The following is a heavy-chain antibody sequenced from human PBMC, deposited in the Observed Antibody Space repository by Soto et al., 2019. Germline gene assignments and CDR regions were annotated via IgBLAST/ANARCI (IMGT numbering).Heavy chain of an antibody. D-gene: IGHD4-17*01. J-gene: IGHJ4*02. V-gene: IGHV3-23*01. CDR1: GFTFSSYA. CDR3: AKDNLLLRTTVTTFFDY. Sequence: GGSLRLSCAASGFTFSSYAMSWVRQAPGKGLEWVSAISGSGGSTYYADSVKGRFTISRDNSKNTLYLQMNSLRAEDTAVYYCAKDNLLLRTTVTTFFDYWGQGTLVTVSS. CDR2: ISGSGGST.